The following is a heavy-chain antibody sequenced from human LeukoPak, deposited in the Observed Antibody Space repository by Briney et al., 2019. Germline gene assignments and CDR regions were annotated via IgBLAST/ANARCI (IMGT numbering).Heavy chain of an antibody. V-gene: IGHV1-8*03. D-gene: IGHD3-16*01. CDR2: MNPNSGNT. Sequence: GASVKVSCKASGYTFTSYDINWVRQATGQGLEWMGWMNPNSGNTGYAQKFQGRVTITRNTSISTAYMERSSLGSEDTAMYEFGRGFGGATDYWGQGTLVTVSS. CDR1: GYTFTSYD. J-gene: IGHJ4*02. CDR3: GRGFGGATDY.